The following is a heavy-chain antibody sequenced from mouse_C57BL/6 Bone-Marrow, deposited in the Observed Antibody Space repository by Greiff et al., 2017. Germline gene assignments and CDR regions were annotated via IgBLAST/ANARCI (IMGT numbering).Heavy chain of an antibody. J-gene: IGHJ3*01. CDR1: GYTFTSYW. CDR3: ARSDHL. V-gene: IGHV1-50*01. Sequence: QVQLKQPGAELVKPGASVKLSCKASGYTFTSYWMQWVKQRPGQGLEWIGEIDPSDSYTNSNQKFKGKATLTVDTSSSTAYMQLSSLTSEDSAVYYCARSDHLWGQGTLVTVSA. CDR2: IDPSDSYT.